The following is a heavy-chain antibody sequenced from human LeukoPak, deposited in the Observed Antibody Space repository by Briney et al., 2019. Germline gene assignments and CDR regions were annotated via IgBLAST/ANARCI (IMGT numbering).Heavy chain of an antibody. J-gene: IGHJ6*02. Sequence: GGSLRLSCAASGFTFASYAMTWVRQAPGKGLEWFSAISGSGGSTYYADSVKGRFTISRDSYKNTLYLQMNSRRAEDTAVYYCARDSGIYDSSGYYGLSYYGMDVWGQGTTVTVSS. V-gene: IGHV3-23*01. D-gene: IGHD3-22*01. CDR1: GFTFASYA. CDR2: ISGSGGST. CDR3: ARDSGIYDSSGYYGLSYYGMDV.